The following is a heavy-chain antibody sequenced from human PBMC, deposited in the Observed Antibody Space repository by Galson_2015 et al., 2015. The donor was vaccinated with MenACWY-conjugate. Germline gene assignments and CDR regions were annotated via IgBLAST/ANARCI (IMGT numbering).Heavy chain of an antibody. CDR3: ARDRRDAFLESLPSNCFHP. V-gene: IGHV3-74*01. CDR2: INREGSRT. D-gene: IGHD3-3*02. Sequence: SLRLSCAASGFTFRTYWMHWVRQAPGKGLEWVSRINREGSRTTYADSVKGRFTISRDNAKNTLYLEMNSLRAEDTAVYYCARDRRDAFLESLPSNCFHPWGQGALVIVSS. CDR1: GFTFRTYW. J-gene: IGHJ5*02.